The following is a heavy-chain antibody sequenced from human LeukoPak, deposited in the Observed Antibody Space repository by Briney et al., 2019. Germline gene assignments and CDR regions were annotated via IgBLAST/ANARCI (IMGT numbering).Heavy chain of an antibody. J-gene: IGHJ4*02. CDR1: GYTFTSYG. D-gene: IGHD6-13*01. Sequence: ASVKVSCKASGYTFTSYGISWVRQAPGQGLEWMGWISAYNGNTNYAQKLQGRVTMTTDTSTSTAYMELRSLRSDDTAVYYCARAPFIAAAGTQGYNWNLGETDDFDYWGQGTLVTVSS. CDR3: ARAPFIAAAGTQGYNWNLGETDDFDY. V-gene: IGHV1-18*01. CDR2: ISAYNGNT.